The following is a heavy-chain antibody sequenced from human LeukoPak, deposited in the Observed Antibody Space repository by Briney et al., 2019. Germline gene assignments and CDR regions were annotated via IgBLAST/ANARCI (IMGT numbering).Heavy chain of an antibody. CDR1: GFTVSSNY. V-gene: IGHV3-53*01. CDR2: IYSGGST. J-gene: IGHJ6*04. D-gene: IGHD6-19*01. CDR3: ARDQGRSGWYLDYYYGMDV. Sequence: GGSLRLSCAASGFTVSSNYMSWARQAPGKGLEWVSVIYSGGSTYYADSVKGRFTISRDNSKNTLYLQMNSLRAEDTAVYYCARDQGRSGWYLDYYYGMDVWGKGTTVTVSS.